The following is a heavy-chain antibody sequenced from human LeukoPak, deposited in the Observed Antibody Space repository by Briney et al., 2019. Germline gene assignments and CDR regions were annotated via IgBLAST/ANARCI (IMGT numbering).Heavy chain of an antibody. CDR1: GGSISSSNW. CDR2: IYHSGST. D-gene: IGHD3-3*01. J-gene: IGHJ3*02. CDR3: ARFPRSPIFGVVNDAFDI. Sequence: SGTLSLTCAVSGGSISSSNWWSWVGQPPGKGLEWIGEIYHSGSTNYNPSLKSRVTISVDKSKNQFSLKLSSVTAADTAVYYCARFPRSPIFGVVNDAFDIWGQGTMVTVSS. V-gene: IGHV4-4*02.